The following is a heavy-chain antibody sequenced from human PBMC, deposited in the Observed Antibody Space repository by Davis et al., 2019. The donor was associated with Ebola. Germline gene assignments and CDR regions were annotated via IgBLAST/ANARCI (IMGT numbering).Heavy chain of an antibody. Sequence: SLKISCAASGFTFDDYAMHWVRQAPGKGLEWVSGISWNSGSIGYADSVKGRFTISRDNAKNSLYLQMNSLRAEDTALYYCAKDRGSGSSGYYSYYYYGMDVWGQGTTVTVSS. CDR3: AKDRGSGSSGYYSYYYYGMDV. CDR1: GFTFDDYA. J-gene: IGHJ6*02. CDR2: ISWNSGSI. D-gene: IGHD3-22*01. V-gene: IGHV3-9*01.